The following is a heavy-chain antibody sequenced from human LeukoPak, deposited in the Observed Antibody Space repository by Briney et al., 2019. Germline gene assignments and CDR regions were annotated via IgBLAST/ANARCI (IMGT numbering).Heavy chain of an antibody. CDR1: GFTFSSYP. V-gene: IGHV3-23*01. D-gene: IGHD1-14*01. CDR3: AKEGIYYFDY. Sequence: GGSLSLSCAASGFTFSSYPMRCLRHAPGKALEWVSAISGSGGSTYYADSVKGRFTISRDNSKNTLYLQMNSLRAEDTAVYYCAKEGIYYFDYWGQGTLVTVSS. J-gene: IGHJ4*02. CDR2: ISGSGGST.